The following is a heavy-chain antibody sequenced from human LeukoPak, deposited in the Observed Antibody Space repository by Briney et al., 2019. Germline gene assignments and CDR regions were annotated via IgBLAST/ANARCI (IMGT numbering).Heavy chain of an antibody. CDR1: GYSFTDYS. D-gene: IGHD6-13*01. J-gene: IGHJ5*01. Sequence: ASVKVSCKASGYSFTDYSMHWVRQAPGQGLEWMGWIDPNSGGTDYAQEFRGRVTMTRDTSISTAYMELSRLRSDDTAVYYCARIAIPGRHYFDPWGQGTLVTVSS. CDR3: ARIAIPGRHYFDP. V-gene: IGHV1-2*02. CDR2: IDPNSGGT.